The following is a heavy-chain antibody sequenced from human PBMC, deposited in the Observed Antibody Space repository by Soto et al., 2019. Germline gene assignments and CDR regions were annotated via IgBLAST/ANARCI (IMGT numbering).Heavy chain of an antibody. CDR2: IRSKPNSDAT. J-gene: IGHJ5*02. V-gene: IGHV3-73*02. Sequence: EVQLVESGGGLVQPGGSLKLSCAASGFTFSDSAIHWVRQASGKGLEWVGRIRSKPNSDATAYAVSVKGRFTISRDDSKNTAYLQMNSLKPEDTAVYYCTRYRAGGTYCNWFAPWGQGTLVTVSS. CDR3: TRYRAGGTYCNWFAP. CDR1: GFTFSDSA. D-gene: IGHD2-15*01.